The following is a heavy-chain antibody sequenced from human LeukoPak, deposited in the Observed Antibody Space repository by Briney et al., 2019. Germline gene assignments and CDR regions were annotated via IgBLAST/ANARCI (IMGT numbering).Heavy chain of an antibody. CDR2: INSDGSST. CDR1: GFTFSSYW. J-gene: IGHJ3*02. V-gene: IGHV3-74*01. D-gene: IGHD4-17*01. Sequence: GGSLRLSCAASGFTFSSYWMHWVRHAPGKGLVWVSRINSDGSSTSYADSVKGRFTISRDNAKNTLYLQMNSLRAEDTAVYYCARDYGDYDRPLNAFDIWGQGTMVTVSS. CDR3: ARDYGDYDRPLNAFDI.